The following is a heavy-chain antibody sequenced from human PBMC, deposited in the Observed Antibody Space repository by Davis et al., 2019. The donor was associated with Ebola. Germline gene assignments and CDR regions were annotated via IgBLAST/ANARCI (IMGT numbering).Heavy chain of an antibody. J-gene: IGHJ3*01. Sequence: GESLKISCQGSGYSFTTYWIGWVRQIPGKGLEWVAMIYPGVYPGDSKTRYSPSVQGRVSISVDKSIRTASLQWSSLKASDTAMYYCVKPQYSSSWPEAFDVWGQGTMVTVSP. CDR2: IYPGVYPGDSKT. CDR3: VKPQYSSSWPEAFDV. V-gene: IGHV5-51*01. D-gene: IGHD3-22*01. CDR1: GYSFTTYW.